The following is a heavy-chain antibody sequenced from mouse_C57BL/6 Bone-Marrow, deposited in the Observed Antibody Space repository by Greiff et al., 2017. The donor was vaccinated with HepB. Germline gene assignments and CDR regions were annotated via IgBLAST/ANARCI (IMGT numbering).Heavy chain of an antibody. D-gene: IGHD2-2*01. CDR3: TRSDDGYDRYGFAD. Sequence: VQLQQSGAELVRPGASVTLSCKASGYTFTDYEMHWVKQTPVHGLEWIGAIDPETGGTAYNQKFKGKAILTADKSSSTAYMELRSLTSEDSAVYYCTRSDDGYDRYGFADWGQGTRVTVSA. CDR2: IDPETGGT. J-gene: IGHJ3*01. CDR1: GYTFTDYE. V-gene: IGHV1-15*01.